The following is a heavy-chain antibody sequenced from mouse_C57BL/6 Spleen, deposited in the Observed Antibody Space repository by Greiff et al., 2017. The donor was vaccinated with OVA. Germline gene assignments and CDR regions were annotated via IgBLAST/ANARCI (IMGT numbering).Heavy chain of an antibody. J-gene: IGHJ4*01. D-gene: IGHD1-1*01. Sequence: EVQLQQSGPELVKPGASVKISCKASGYSFTDYNMNWVKQSNGKSLEWIGVINPNYGTTSYNQKFKGKATLTVDQSSSTAYMQLNSLTSEDSAVYYCATYYYGSSYDGYYYAMDYWGQGTSVTVSS. CDR2: INPNYGTT. CDR3: ATYYYGSSYDGYYYAMDY. V-gene: IGHV1-39*01. CDR1: GYSFTDYN.